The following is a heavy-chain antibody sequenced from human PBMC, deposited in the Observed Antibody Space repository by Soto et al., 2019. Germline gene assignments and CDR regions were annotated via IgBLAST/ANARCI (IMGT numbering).Heavy chain of an antibody. V-gene: IGHV1-69*01. CDR2: FITIFGTT. Sequence: QVHLVQSGAEVKKPGSSVKVSCKASGGTFSSYAISWVRQAPGQGLEWMGGFITIFGTTNYAQKFQGRVTITADESTSTAYMELSSLRSEDTAVYYCTRDRGRRYNDGRGYYYSAYWGQGTLVTVSS. CDR3: TRDRGRRYNDGRGYYYSAY. J-gene: IGHJ4*02. D-gene: IGHD3-22*01. CDR1: GGTFSSYA.